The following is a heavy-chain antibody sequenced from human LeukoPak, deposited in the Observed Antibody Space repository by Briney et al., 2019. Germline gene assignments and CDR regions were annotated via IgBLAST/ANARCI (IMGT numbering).Heavy chain of an antibody. CDR1: GFTFSSYA. V-gene: IGHV3-23*01. J-gene: IGHJ4*02. CDR2: ISGSGGST. Sequence: GGSLRLSCAASGFTFSSYAMIWVRQAPGKGLEWVSAISGSGGSTYYAHSVRGRFTIPRDNSKNTLYLQMNRMSAEATAVYYCATSGYDEYYFDYWGQGTLVTVSS. D-gene: IGHD5-12*01. CDR3: ATSGYDEYYFDY.